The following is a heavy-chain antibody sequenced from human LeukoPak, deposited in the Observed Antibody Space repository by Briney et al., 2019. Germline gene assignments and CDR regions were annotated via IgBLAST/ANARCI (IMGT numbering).Heavy chain of an antibody. J-gene: IGHJ3*01. CDR2: INPNSGGT. V-gene: IGHV1-2*02. D-gene: IGHD5-24*01. CDR1: GYIFTGCY. Sequence: ASVKVSCKASGYIFTGCYMHWLRQAPGQGPEWMGWINPNSGGTKNAQSFQGRVTMTRDTSISTAYLELTDLRSDDTAVYYCARGFGYRSSDAFDFWGQGTMVTVSS. CDR3: ARGFGYRSSDAFDF.